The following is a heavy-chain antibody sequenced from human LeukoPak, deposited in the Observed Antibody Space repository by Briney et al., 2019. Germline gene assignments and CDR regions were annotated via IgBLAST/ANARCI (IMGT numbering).Heavy chain of an antibody. CDR2: INPSGGST. CDR1: GYTFTSYY. CDR3: AREEGRRDLLFYSGYDAIDY. V-gene: IGHV1-46*01. D-gene: IGHD5-12*01. J-gene: IGHJ4*02. Sequence: ASVKVSCKASGYTFTSYYMHWVRQPPGQGLEWMGIINPSGGSTSYAQKFQGRVTMTRDTSTSTVYMELSSLRSEDTDVYYCAREEGRRDLLFYSGYDAIDYWGQGTLVTVSS.